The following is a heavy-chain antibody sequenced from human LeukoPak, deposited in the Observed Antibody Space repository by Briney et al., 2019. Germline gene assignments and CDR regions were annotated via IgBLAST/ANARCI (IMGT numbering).Heavy chain of an antibody. V-gene: IGHV3-30*04. CDR1: EFTFSYFA. Sequence: GGSLRLSCAASEFTFSYFAMHWVRQAPGKGLEWVAVISYDGSTKYYADSVKGRFSISRDNSKNTLYLQMNSLRPEDTAVYYCARVAVDVADAFDIWGQGTMVTVSS. CDR2: ISYDGSTK. J-gene: IGHJ3*02. D-gene: IGHD6-19*01. CDR3: ARVAVDVADAFDI.